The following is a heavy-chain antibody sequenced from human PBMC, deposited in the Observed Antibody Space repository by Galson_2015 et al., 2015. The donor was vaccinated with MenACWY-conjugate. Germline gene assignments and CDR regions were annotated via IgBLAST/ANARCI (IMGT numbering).Heavy chain of an antibody. D-gene: IGHD1-26*01. J-gene: IGHJ6*02. Sequence: QSGAEVKKPGESLKISCKGSGYSFTNYWIGWVRQMPGKGLEWMGLFNPANSETRYSPSFQSQVTISADESISTAYLQWTSLKASDTAMYYCARHPPGGRGLDVWGRGTTVTASS. V-gene: IGHV5-51*01. CDR2: FNPANSET. CDR1: GYSFTNYW. CDR3: ARHPPGGRGLDV.